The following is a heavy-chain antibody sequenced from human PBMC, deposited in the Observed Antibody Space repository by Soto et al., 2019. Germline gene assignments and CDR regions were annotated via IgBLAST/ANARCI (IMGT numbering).Heavy chain of an antibody. CDR2: IHNSGTT. D-gene: IGHD6-19*01. CDR3: ARQKQWLSPFDD. CDR1: GGSITNDDYY. J-gene: IGHJ4*02. V-gene: IGHV4-31*03. Sequence: QVQLQESGPGLVKPSQTLSLTCTVSGGSITNDDYYWNWIRQLPGKGLEWIGYIHNSGTTDYNPSLKSRFTISVDTSKSQFSLKLSSVTAADTAVYFCARQKQWLSPFDDWGQGTLVTVSS.